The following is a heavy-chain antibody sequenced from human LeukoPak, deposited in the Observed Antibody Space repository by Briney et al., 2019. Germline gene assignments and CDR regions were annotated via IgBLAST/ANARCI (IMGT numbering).Heavy chain of an antibody. D-gene: IGHD6-6*01. J-gene: IGHJ4*02. CDR3: ATVRRGPEGIAARTGSYYFDY. Sequence: ASVKVSCKVSGYTLTELSMHWVRQAPGKGLEWMGGFDPEDGETIYAQKFQGRVTMTEDTSTDTAYMELSSLRSEDTAVYYCATVRRGPEGIAARTGSYYFDYWGQGTLVTVSS. CDR1: GYTLTELS. CDR2: FDPEDGET. V-gene: IGHV1-24*01.